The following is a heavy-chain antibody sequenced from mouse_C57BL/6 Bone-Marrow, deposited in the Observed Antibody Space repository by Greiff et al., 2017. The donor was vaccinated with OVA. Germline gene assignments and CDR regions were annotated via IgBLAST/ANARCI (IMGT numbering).Heavy chain of an antibody. CDR3: KRDRGYYDYDEDYFDY. V-gene: IGHV5-9-1*02. CDR1: GFTFSSYA. D-gene: IGHD2-4*01. Sequence: EVKLMESGEGLVKPGGSLKLSCAASGFTFSSYAMSWVRQTPEKRLEWVAYISSGGDYIYYADTVKGRFTISRDNARNTLYLQMSSLKSEDTAMYYCKRDRGYYDYDEDYFDYWGQGTTLTVSS. J-gene: IGHJ2*01. CDR2: ISSGGDYI.